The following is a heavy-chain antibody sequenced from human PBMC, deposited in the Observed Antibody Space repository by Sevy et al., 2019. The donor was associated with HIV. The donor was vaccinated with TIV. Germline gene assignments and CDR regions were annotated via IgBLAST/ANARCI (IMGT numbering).Heavy chain of an antibody. CDR3: TRWKAAQSIFDY. CDR1: GFTFGDYC. D-gene: IGHD6-13*01. J-gene: IGHJ4*02. Sequence: GGSLRLSCTASGFTFGDYCMSWVRQAPGKGLEWVAFLKSDVYGGTVDHAASVRGRFVTSRDDSKTIADLQMNDQKTEDTGVYYCTRWKAAQSIFDYWGQGALVTVSS. CDR2: LKSDVYGGTV. V-gene: IGHV3-49*04.